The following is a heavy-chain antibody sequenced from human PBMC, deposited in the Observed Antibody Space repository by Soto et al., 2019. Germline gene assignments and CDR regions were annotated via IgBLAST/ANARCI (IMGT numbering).Heavy chain of an antibody. CDR3: ARGLPAVGCFDF. CDR1: GGSISSGGYY. J-gene: IGHJ4*02. CDR2: IYYSGST. V-gene: IGHV4-31*03. D-gene: IGHD6-13*01. Sequence: SETLSLTCTVSGGSISSGGYYWGWIRQYPGKGLEWTGYIYYSGSTYYNPSLKSRVTISMDTSKNQFSLKLSSVTAADTAVYFCARGLPAVGCFDFWGQGTLVTVSS.